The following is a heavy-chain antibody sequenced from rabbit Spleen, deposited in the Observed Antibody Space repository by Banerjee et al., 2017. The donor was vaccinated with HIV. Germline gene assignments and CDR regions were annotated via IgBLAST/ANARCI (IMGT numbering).Heavy chain of an antibody. CDR1: GFSLSSSYY. D-gene: IGHD6-1*01. CDR2: MDAGNSGFT. J-gene: IGHJ4*01. Sequence: QEQLEESGGDLVKPGASLTLTCTVSGFSLSSSYYMCWVRQAPGKGLEWIACMDAGNSGFTYYANWAKGRFTLSGTSSTTVTLQMTSLTAADTATYFCARNGGMLDYKLWGPGTLVTVS. V-gene: IGHV1S45*01. CDR3: ARNGGMLDYKL.